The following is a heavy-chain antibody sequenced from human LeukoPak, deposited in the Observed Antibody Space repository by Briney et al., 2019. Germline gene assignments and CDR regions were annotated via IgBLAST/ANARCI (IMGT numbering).Heavy chain of an antibody. D-gene: IGHD6-19*01. J-gene: IGHJ4*02. V-gene: IGHV4-34*01. CDR2: INHSGST. CDR1: GGSFSGYY. CDR3: AGEGPRTGYSSGWLRY. Sequence: SVTLSLTCAVYGGSFSGYYWSWIRQPPGKGLEWIGEINHSGSTNYNPSLKSRVTISVDTSKNQFSLKLSSVTAADTAVYYCAGEGPRTGYSSGWLRYRGQGTLVTVSS.